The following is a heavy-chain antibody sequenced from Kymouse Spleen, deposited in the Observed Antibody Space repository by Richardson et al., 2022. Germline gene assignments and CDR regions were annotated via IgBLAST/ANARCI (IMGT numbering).Heavy chain of an antibody. J-gene: IGHJ6*02. D-gene: IGHD3-10*01. CDR3: ARDLITMVRGVIGYYYYGMDV. CDR2: IKQDGSEK. V-gene: IGHV3-7*01. CDR1: GFTFSSYW. Sequence: EVQLVESGGGLVQPGGSLRLSCAASGFTFSSYWMSWVRQAPGKGLEWVANIKQDGSEKYYVDSVKGRFTISRDNAKNSLYLQMNSLRAEDTAVYYCARDLITMVRGVIGYYYYGMDVWGQGTTVTVSS.